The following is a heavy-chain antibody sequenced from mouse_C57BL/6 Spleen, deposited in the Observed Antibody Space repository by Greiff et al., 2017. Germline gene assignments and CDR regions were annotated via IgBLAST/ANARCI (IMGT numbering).Heavy chain of an antibody. CDR2: IYPGDGDT. Sequence: QVQLQHSGAELVKPGASVKISCKASGYAFSSYWMNWVKQRPGKGLEWIGQIYPGDGDTNYNGKFKGKATLTADKSSSTAYMQLSSLTSEDSAVYFCARSLYRGGFADWGQGTLVTVSA. CDR1: GYAFSSYW. J-gene: IGHJ3*01. V-gene: IGHV1-80*01. D-gene: IGHD2-12*01. CDR3: ARSLYRGGFAD.